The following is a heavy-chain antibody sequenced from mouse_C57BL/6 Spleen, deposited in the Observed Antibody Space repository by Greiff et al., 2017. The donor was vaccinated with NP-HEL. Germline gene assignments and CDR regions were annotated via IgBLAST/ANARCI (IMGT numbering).Heavy chain of an antibody. J-gene: IGHJ3*01. CDR2: IDPSDSYT. CDR3: ARGDYPGGFAY. D-gene: IGHD2-4*01. Sequence: QVQLKQPGAELVRPGTSVKLSCKASGYTFTSYWMHWVKQRPGQGLEWIGVIDPSDSYTNYNQKFKGKATLTVDTSSSTAYMQLSSLTSEDSAVYYCARGDYPGGFAYWGQGTLVTVSA. V-gene: IGHV1-59*01. CDR1: GYTFTSYW.